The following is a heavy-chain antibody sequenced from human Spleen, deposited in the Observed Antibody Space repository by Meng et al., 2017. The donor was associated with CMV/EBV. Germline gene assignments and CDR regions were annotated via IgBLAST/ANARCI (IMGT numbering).Heavy chain of an antibody. CDR2: INPNDDT. D-gene: IGHD6-19*01. CDR1: GYTFTSYG. J-gene: IGHJ4*02. CDR3: ARSSGWSRFDY. V-gene: IGHV1-2*02. Sequence: QGEVVQSGAEVKEPGASVQVSCKASGYTFTSYGISWVRQAPGQWLEWMGWINPNDDTNYAQNFQGRVTMTRDMSINTVYMELSRLTSDDPAVYYCARSSGWSRFDYWGLGTLVTVSS.